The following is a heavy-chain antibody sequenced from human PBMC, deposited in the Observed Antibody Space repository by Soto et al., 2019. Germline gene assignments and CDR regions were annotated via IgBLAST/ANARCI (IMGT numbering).Heavy chain of an antibody. CDR2: IHYSGTT. Sequence: PSETLSLTCTVSGGSINTDGLYWNWIRQHPGRGLEWIGSIHYSGTTFDSPSLKTRLSMSVDTSKNEFSLQLSSVTAADTAFYFCARGSYIETSGSSYWFFDLWGRGTLVTVSS. D-gene: IGHD3-10*01. CDR3: ARGSYIETSGSSYWFFDL. V-gene: IGHV4-31*03. J-gene: IGHJ2*01. CDR1: GGSINTDGLY.